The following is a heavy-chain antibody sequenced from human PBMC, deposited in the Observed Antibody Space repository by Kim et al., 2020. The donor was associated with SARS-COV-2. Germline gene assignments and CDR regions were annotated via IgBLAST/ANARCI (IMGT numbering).Heavy chain of an antibody. CDR3: ARDTTNDYGDAYDAFDI. D-gene: IGHD4-17*01. J-gene: IGHJ3*02. CDR2: IIPIFGTA. CDR1: GGTFSSYA. Sequence: SVKVSCKASGGTFSSYAISWVRQAPGQGLEWMGGIIPIFGTANYAQKFQGRVTITADESTSTAYMELSSLRSEDTAVYYCARDTTNDYGDAYDAFDIWGQETMVTVSS. V-gene: IGHV1-69*13.